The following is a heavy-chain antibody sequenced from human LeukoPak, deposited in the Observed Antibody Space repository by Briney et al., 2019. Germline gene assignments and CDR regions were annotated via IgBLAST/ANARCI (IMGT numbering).Heavy chain of an antibody. D-gene: IGHD3-3*01. V-gene: IGHV1-2*02. CDR2: NNPNSGGT. Sequence: ASVKVSCKASGYTFTGYYMHWVRQAPGQGLEWMGWNNPNSGGTNYAQKFQGRVTMTRDTSISTAYMELSRLRSDDTAVYYCARRYNTVPYYYYYMDVWGKGTTVTVSS. J-gene: IGHJ6*03. CDR1: GYTFTGYY. CDR3: ARRYNTVPYYYYYMDV.